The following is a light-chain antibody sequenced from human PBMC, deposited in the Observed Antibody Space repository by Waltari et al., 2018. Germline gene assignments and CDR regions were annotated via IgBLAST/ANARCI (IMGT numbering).Light chain of an antibody. V-gene: IGLV1-44*01. Sequence: QSVLTQPHSASGTPGQRVTIPLSGRSSNIGSNPVTWYQQLPGAAPKLLVYSNNQRPSGVPDRFSGSKSGTSASLAISGLQSEDEADYYCAAWDDSLNGVVFGGGTKLTVL. CDR2: SNN. J-gene: IGLJ2*01. CDR3: AAWDDSLNGVV. CDR1: SSNIGSNP.